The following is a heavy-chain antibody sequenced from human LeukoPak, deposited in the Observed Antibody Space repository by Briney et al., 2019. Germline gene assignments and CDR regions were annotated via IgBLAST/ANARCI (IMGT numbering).Heavy chain of an antibody. Sequence: ASVKVSCKASGYAFSDYYMHWVRQAPAQGLEWMAWISPDSVEKKYAQKFQGRVTMTRDTSISTAYMELSRLTSDDTAVYYCARKRGVGVDTNAFDIWGQGTMVTVSS. CDR1: GYAFSDYY. D-gene: IGHD3-3*01. V-gene: IGHV1-2*02. CDR2: ISPDSVEK. CDR3: ARKRGVGVDTNAFDI. J-gene: IGHJ3*02.